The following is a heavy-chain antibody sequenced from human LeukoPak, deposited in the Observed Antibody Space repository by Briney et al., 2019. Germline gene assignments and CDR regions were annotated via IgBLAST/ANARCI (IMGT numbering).Heavy chain of an antibody. CDR3: ARVYYDRRIDY. J-gene: IGHJ4*02. V-gene: IGHV7-4-1*02. CDR1: GYTFTNYT. D-gene: IGHD3-22*01. CDR2: IDTNTGNP. Sequence: ASVKVSCKASGYTFTNYTLNWVRQAPGQGLEWMGWIDTNTGNPTYAQGFIGRFVFSLDTSVSTAYLQISSLKAEDTAVYYCARVYYDRRIDYWGQGTLVTVSS.